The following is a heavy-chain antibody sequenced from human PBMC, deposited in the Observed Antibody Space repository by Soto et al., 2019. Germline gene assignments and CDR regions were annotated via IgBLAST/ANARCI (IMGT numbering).Heavy chain of an antibody. D-gene: IGHD6-13*01. CDR2: INTDKSTL. CDR1: EFTFSRYW. V-gene: IGHV3-74*03. CDR3: AKGDSSWSYFDF. Sequence: GGSLRLSCLASEFTFSRYWLHWVRQAPGKGLVWVSRINTDKSTLTYADSVEGRFTISRDNAKNTLYLQVNSLRAEDTAVYYCAKGDSSWSYFDFWGQGTLVTVSS. J-gene: IGHJ4*02.